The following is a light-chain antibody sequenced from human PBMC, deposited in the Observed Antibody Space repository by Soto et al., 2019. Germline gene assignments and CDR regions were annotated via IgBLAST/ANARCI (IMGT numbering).Light chain of an antibody. CDR1: QGISNF. CDR2: AAS. CDR3: QKYNGAPLT. Sequence: DIQMTQSPSSLSASVGDRVTITCRASQGISNFLAWYQQKPGKVPILLIYAASTLQSGVPSRFSGSGSGTDYPLTISSLHPEDVATYYCQKYNGAPLTFGGGTKVEIK. J-gene: IGKJ4*01. V-gene: IGKV1-27*01.